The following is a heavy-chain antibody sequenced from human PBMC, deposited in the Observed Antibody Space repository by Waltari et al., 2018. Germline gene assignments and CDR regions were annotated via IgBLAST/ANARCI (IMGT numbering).Heavy chain of an antibody. V-gene: IGHV4-30-2*01. J-gene: IGHJ3*02. Sequence: QLQLQESGSGLVKPSKTLSLTCAVLGGSISSGGYSGSWIRQPPGKGLEWIGYIYHSGSTYYNPSLKSRVTISVDRSKNQFSLKLSSVTAADTAVYYCARDGSYQGAFDIWGQGTMVTVSS. CDR2: IYHSGST. D-gene: IGHD2-2*01. CDR3: ARDGSYQGAFDI. CDR1: GGSISSGGYS.